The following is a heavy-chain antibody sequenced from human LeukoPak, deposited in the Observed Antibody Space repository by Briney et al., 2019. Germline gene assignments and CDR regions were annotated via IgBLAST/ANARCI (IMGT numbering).Heavy chain of an antibody. D-gene: IGHD5-12*01. CDR3: ARNGRLRFREDPFYFDY. V-gene: IGHV4-59*12. CDR1: GGSISSYY. J-gene: IGHJ4*02. Sequence: SETLSLTCTVSGGSISSYYWSWIRQPPGKGLEWIGYIYYSGSTNYNPSLKSRVTISVDRSKNQFSLKLSSVTAADTAVYYCARNGRLRFREDPFYFDYWGQGTLVTVSS. CDR2: IYYSGST.